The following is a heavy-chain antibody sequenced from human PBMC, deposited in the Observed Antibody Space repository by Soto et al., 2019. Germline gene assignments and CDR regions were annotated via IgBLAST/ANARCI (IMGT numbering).Heavy chain of an antibody. Sequence: EVQLLESGGGLVQPGGSLRLSCTASGFTFSSYAMNWFRQAPGKGVEWVSVIRGSGGSTYYADSVKGRFTISRDNSKNKLYLQMNSLRAEDTAVYYCASRTSGWYFDYWGQGTLVTVSS. V-gene: IGHV3-23*01. CDR1: GFTFSSYA. J-gene: IGHJ4*02. D-gene: IGHD6-19*01. CDR3: ASRTSGWYFDY. CDR2: IRGSGGST.